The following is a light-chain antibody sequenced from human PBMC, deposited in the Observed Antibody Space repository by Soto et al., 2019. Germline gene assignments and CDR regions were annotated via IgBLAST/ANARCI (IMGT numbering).Light chain of an antibody. J-gene: IGKJ1*01. CDR3: QQYGSSPRT. CDR1: QNVSSSY. CDR2: RAS. Sequence: EIVLTQSPGTLSLSPGERATLSCRASQNVSSSYLAWYQQKPGQAPRLLIYRASNRATGIPDRFSGSGSGTDFTLTISRLEPEDFAVYYCQQYGSSPRTFGQGTKVEIK. V-gene: IGKV3-20*01.